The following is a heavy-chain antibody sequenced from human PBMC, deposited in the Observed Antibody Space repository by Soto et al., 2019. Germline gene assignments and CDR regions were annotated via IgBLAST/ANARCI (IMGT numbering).Heavy chain of an antibody. V-gene: IGHV3-33*01. Sequence: PGGSLRLSCAASGVTFSLYGMQWVRQAPGQGLEWVAMIWYDGSSQFYVDSVKGRFTVSRDNPKNTLYLQMNSLRAEDTAVYYCARMPSIYSSSWPDHWGQGTLVTVSS. CDR3: ARMPSIYSSSWPDH. J-gene: IGHJ5*02. D-gene: IGHD6-13*01. CDR2: IWYDGSSQ. CDR1: GVTFSLYG.